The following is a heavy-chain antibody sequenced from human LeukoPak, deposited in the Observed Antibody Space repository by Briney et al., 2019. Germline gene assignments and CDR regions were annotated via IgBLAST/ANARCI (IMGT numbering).Heavy chain of an antibody. V-gene: IGHV4-59*12. CDR3: ARTSSNSWSYGMDV. J-gene: IGHJ6*02. CDR2: IYYSGST. Sequence: SETLSLTCTVSGGSISSYYWSWIRQPPGKGLEWIGYIYYSGSTNYNPSLKSRVTMSVDTSKNQFSLKLSSVTAADTAVYYCARTSSNSWSYGMDVWGQGTTVTVSS. CDR1: GGSISSYY. D-gene: IGHD6-13*01.